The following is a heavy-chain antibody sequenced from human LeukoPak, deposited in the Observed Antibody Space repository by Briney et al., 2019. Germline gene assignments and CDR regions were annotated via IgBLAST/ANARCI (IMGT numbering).Heavy chain of an antibody. Sequence: PSETLSLACTVSGGSISSSSYYWGWIRQPPGKRLEWIGSIYYSGSTYYNPSLKSRVTISVDTSKNQFSLKLSSVTAADTAVYYCARQITYYDILTGYYASYDAFDIWGQGTKVTVSS. CDR2: IYYSGST. CDR3: ARQITYYDILTGYYASYDAFDI. D-gene: IGHD3-9*01. CDR1: GGSISSSSYY. V-gene: IGHV4-39*01. J-gene: IGHJ3*02.